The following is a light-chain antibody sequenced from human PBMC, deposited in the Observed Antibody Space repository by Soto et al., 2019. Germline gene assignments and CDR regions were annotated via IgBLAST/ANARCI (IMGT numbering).Light chain of an antibody. Sequence: EIVMTQSPATLSVSPGERATLSCRASQSVSSNLAWYQQKPGQAPRLLIYGASTRATGIPARFSGSGSGTEFTLTISSLQSEDFAVYYCPQYTHCSPYTFGPGTKLEIK. V-gene: IGKV3-15*01. CDR3: PQYTHCSPYT. CDR1: QSVSSN. CDR2: GAS. J-gene: IGKJ2*01.